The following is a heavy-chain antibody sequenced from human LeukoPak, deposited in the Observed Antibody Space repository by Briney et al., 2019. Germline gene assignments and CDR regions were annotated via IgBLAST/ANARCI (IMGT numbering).Heavy chain of an antibody. D-gene: IGHD7-27*01. J-gene: IGHJ6*02. CDR2: INEDGTFV. Sequence: GGSLRLSCEASGPTFRSHWVHWVRQAPGEGLVWVARINEDGTFVSYADPVKGRFTISRDNARNTLYLQMNRLRADDTGVYYWVYFGINWGLSVWGQGATVTVAS. V-gene: IGHV3-74*01. CDR3: VYFGINWGLSV. CDR1: GPTFRSHW.